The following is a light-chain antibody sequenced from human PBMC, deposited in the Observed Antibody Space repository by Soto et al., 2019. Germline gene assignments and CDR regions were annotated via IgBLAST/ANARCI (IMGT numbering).Light chain of an antibody. CDR1: QSLLSSSDNRNY. V-gene: IGKV4-1*01. CDR2: WAS. CDR3: QTYYRVPLT. Sequence: DVVMTQSPDSLALSLGERATINCKSSQSLLSSSDNRNYLAWFQQKVGQPPKLLIRWASTRESGVPDRFSASGSATDFTLPINSLQAEDVAVYYCQTYYRVPLTFGGGTRVGLK. J-gene: IGKJ4*01.